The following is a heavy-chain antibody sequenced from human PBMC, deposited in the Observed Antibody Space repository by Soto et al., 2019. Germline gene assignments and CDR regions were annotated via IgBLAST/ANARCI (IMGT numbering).Heavy chain of an antibody. D-gene: IGHD3-16*01. V-gene: IGHV3-48*03. J-gene: IGHJ4*02. CDR2: ISGSGTT. Sequence: GESLRLSCVASGYTFNSHEMNWVRQAPGKGLEWISSISGSGTTNYAESVKGRFTISRDNAHKSLFLEMKDLRVEDTAVYYCARGGIHWGQGTLVTVSS. CDR3: ARGGIH. CDR1: GYTFNSHE.